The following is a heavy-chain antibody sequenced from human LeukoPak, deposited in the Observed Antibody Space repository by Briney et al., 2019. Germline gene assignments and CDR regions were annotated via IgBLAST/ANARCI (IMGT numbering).Heavy chain of an antibody. CDR1: GFTFDDYA. J-gene: IGHJ4*02. Sequence: PGGSLRLSCAASGFTFDDYAMHWVRQAPGKGLEWVSGISWNSGSIGYADSVKGRFTISRDNAKNSLYLQMNSLRAEDTALYYCAKDNGGEVPYYFDYWGQGTLVTVSS. V-gene: IGHV3-9*01. D-gene: IGHD3-16*02. CDR3: AKDNGGEVPYYFDY. CDR2: ISWNSGSI.